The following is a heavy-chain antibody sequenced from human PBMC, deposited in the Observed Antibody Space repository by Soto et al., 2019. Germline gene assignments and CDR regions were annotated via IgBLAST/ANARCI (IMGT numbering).Heavy chain of an antibody. Sequence: ASVKVSCKASGYTFTGYYMHWVRQAPGQGLEWMGWINPNSGGTNYAQKFQGRVTMTRDTSISTAYMELSSLGSEDTAVYYCARGLGSSDLDYWGQGTLVTVSS. CDR3: ARGLGSSDLDY. D-gene: IGHD6-6*01. CDR2: INPNSGGT. J-gene: IGHJ4*02. CDR1: GYTFTGYY. V-gene: IGHV1-2*02.